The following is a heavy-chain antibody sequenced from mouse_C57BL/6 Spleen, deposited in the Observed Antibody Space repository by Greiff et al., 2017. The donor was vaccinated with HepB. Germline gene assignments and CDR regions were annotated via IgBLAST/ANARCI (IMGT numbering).Heavy chain of an antibody. CDR2: ISGGGGNT. J-gene: IGHJ3*01. CDR3: ASYSNYGWFAY. V-gene: IGHV5-9*01. Sequence: DVQLVESGGGLVKPGGSLKLSCAASGFTFSSYTMSWVRQTPEKRLEWVATISGGGGNTYYPDSVKGRFTISRDNAKNTLYLQMSSLRSEDTALYYCASYSNYGWFAYWGQGTLVTVSA. D-gene: IGHD2-5*01. CDR1: GFTFSSYT.